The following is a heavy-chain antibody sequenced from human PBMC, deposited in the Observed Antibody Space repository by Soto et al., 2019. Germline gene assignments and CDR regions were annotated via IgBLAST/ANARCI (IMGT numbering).Heavy chain of an antibody. Sequence: SSVTVSCNDSFDTFPSYGIIWVRQAPGQGLAWMGWISAYNGNTNYAQKLQGRVTMTADTSTSTAYMELRSLRSDDTAVYYCARMTDRIAGGWYIWFDACGQAKMVTV. D-gene: IGHD6-19*01. J-gene: IGHJ5*02. CDR3: ARMTDRIAGGWYIWFDA. V-gene: IGHV1-18*04. CDR1: FDTFPSYG. CDR2: ISAYNGNT.